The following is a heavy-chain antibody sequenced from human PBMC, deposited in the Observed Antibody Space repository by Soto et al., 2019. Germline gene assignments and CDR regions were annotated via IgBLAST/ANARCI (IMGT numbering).Heavy chain of an antibody. CDR3: ARDGTTTAAAGFDY. V-gene: IGHV3-30-3*01. Sequence: QVQLVESGGGVVQPGRSLRLSCAVSGFTFSNYAMHWVHQAPGKGLEWVAVISYDGSDNYYADSVKGRFTISRDNSKNTLYLQVNSLRAEDTAVYYCARDGTTTAAAGFDYWGQGTLVTVSS. D-gene: IGHD6-13*01. CDR2: ISYDGSDN. J-gene: IGHJ4*02. CDR1: GFTFSNYA.